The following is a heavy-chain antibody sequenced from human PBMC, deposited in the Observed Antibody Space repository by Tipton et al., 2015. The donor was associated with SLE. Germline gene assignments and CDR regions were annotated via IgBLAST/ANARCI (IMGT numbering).Heavy chain of an antibody. CDR3: ARYRSGYETVEF. CDR1: GGSFRGYL. V-gene: IGHV4-34*01. CDR2: INHSGST. D-gene: IGHD5-12*01. Sequence: TLPLTCAVYGGSFRGYLWSWIRQPPGKGLEWIGEINHSGSTHYNPSLKSRVSISVDTSKNQFSLKLSSVTAADTAIYYCARYRSGYETVEFWGQGTLVTVSS. J-gene: IGHJ4*02.